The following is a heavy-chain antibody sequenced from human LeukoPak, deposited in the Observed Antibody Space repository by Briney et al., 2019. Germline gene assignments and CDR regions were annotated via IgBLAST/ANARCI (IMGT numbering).Heavy chain of an antibody. CDR3: ARENVANPLAGFDP. Sequence: PGGSLRLSCAASGVTFSSYDMHWVRQAPGKGLEWVAVIWYDGSNKYYADSVKGRLTISRDNSKNTLYLQMNSLRAEDTAVYYCARENVANPLAGFDPWGQGTLVTVSS. CDR1: GVTFSSYD. D-gene: IGHD4/OR15-4a*01. V-gene: IGHV3-33*08. J-gene: IGHJ5*02. CDR2: IWYDGSNK.